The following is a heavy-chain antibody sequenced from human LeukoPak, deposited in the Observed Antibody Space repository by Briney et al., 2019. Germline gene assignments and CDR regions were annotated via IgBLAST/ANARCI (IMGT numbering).Heavy chain of an antibody. Sequence: ASVKVSCKASGGTFSSYAISWVRQAPGQGLEWMGRIIPILGIANYAQKFQGRVTITADKSTSTAYMELSSLRSEDTAVYYCVVGWDTAMEEFDYWGQGTLVTVSS. CDR2: IIPILGIA. V-gene: IGHV1-69*04. D-gene: IGHD5-18*01. CDR1: GGTFSSYA. CDR3: VVGWDTAMEEFDY. J-gene: IGHJ4*02.